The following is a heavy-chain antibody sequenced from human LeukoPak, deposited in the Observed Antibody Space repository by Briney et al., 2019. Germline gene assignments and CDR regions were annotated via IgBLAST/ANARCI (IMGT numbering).Heavy chain of an antibody. CDR2: IYSGGST. J-gene: IGHJ4*02. D-gene: IGHD3-22*01. V-gene: IGHV3-53*01. CDR1: GFTISSNY. Sequence: GGSLRLSCAASGFTISSNYMSWVRQAPGKGLEWVSVIYSGGSTYYADSVKGRCTISRDNSKNTLYLQMNSLRAEDTAVYYCARESYYYDSSGYLSYWGQGTLVTVSS. CDR3: ARESYYYDSSGYLSY.